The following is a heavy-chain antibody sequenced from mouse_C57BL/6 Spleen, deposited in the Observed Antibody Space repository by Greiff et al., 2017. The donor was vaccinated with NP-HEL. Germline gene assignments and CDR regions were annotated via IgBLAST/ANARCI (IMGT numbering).Heavy chain of an antibody. CDR3: AREYYGFDY. Sequence: DVQLVESEGGLVQPGSSMKLSCTASGFTFSDYYMAWVRQVPEKGLEWVANINYDGSSTYYLDSLKSRFIISRDNAKNILYLQMSSLKSEDTATYYCAREYYGFDYWGQGTTLTVSS. J-gene: IGHJ2*01. CDR1: GFTFSDYY. CDR2: INYDGSST. D-gene: IGHD1-1*01. V-gene: IGHV5-16*01.